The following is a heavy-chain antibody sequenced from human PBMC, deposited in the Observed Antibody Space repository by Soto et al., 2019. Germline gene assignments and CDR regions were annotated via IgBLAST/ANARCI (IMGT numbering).Heavy chain of an antibody. V-gene: IGHV3-48*01. CDR1: GFIFSTYS. Sequence: GGSLRLSCAASGFIFSTYSMNWVRQPPGKGLEWVSYISSSSSTIYYADSVKGRFTISRDNAKNSLYLQMNSLRAEDTAVYYCASFYCVTSSCYPWKSYFDYWGQGTLVTVSS. D-gene: IGHD2-2*01. CDR3: ASFYCVTSSCYPWKSYFDY. CDR2: ISSSSSTI. J-gene: IGHJ4*02.